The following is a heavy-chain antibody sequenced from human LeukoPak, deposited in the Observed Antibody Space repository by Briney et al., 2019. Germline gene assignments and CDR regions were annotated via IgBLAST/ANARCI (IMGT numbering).Heavy chain of an antibody. V-gene: IGHV3-30*18. CDR3: AKAEVRFGESYYFDY. CDR1: GFTFSSYG. CDR2: ISYDGSNK. Sequence: GGSLRLSCAASGFTFSSYGMHWVRQAPGKGLEWVAVISYDGSNKYYADSVKGRFTISRDNSKNTLYLQMNSLRAEDTAVYYCAKAEVRFGESYYFDYWGQGTLVTVSS. J-gene: IGHJ4*02. D-gene: IGHD3-10*01.